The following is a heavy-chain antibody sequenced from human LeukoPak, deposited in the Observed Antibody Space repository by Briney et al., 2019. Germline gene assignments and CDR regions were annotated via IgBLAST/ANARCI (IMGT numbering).Heavy chain of an antibody. J-gene: IGHJ6*03. Sequence: SETLSLTCTVSGGSITSYYWTWVRQPPGKGLEWIGYIHYSGSTNYNPSLKSRVTISIDTSKNQFSLNLNSVTAADTAVYYCARERPLYSGSYNYMDVWGKGTTVTVSS. V-gene: IGHV4-59*01. D-gene: IGHD1-26*01. CDR3: ARERPLYSGSYNYMDV. CDR2: IHYSGST. CDR1: GGSITSYY.